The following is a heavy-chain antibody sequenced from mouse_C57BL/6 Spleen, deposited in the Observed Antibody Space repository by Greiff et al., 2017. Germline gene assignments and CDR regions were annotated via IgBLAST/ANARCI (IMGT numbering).Heavy chain of an antibody. CDR1: GYSITSGYY. D-gene: IGHD1-1*01. J-gene: IGHJ2*01. V-gene: IGHV3-6*01. CDR3: ARGSSYYGSSWDY. Sequence: EVKLQESGPGLVKPSQSLSLTCSVTGYSITSGYYWNWIRQFPGNKLEWMGYISYDGSNNYNPSLKNRISITRDTSKNQFFLKLNSVTTEDTATYYCARGSSYYGSSWDYWGQGTTLTVSS. CDR2: ISYDGSN.